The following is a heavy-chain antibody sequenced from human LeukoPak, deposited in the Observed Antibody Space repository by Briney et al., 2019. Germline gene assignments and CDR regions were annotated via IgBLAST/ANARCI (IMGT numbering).Heavy chain of an antibody. J-gene: IGHJ4*02. Sequence: GGSLRLSCAASGFTFSSYWMTWVRQAPGKGLEWVANIKQDGSEKYYVDSVKGRFTISRDNAKNSLYLQMNSLRAGDTALYYCAINGGGDSGYGNFDYWGQGTLVTVSS. D-gene: IGHD5-12*01. CDR2: IKQDGSEK. CDR3: AINGGGDSGYGNFDY. V-gene: IGHV3-7*03. CDR1: GFTFSSYW.